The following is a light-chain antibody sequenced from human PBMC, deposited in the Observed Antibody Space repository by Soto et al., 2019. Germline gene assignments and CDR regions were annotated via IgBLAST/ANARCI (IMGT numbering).Light chain of an antibody. J-gene: IGKJ4*01. CDR2: DAS. Sequence: VITQSPDTLSLYPSETRSLPYRASQSVSTYLAWYQRKPGQAPRLLIYDASNRATGIPARFTGSGSGTDFTLSFGSREGKPVAAYYRQQGRDRPFTCRGGTKVDIK. CDR3: QQGRDRPFT. CDR1: QSVSTY. V-gene: IGKV3-11*01.